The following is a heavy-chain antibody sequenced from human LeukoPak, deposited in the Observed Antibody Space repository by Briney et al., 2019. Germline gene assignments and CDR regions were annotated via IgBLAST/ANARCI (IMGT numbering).Heavy chain of an antibody. Sequence: SDTLSLTCTVSGGSISSYYWSWIRHPPGKGLEWIGNIYYSGSTNYNPSLKSRVTISVDTSKNQFSLKLSSVTAADTAVYYCTRGSIAYYYLDVWGKGTTVTISS. D-gene: IGHD3-22*01. J-gene: IGHJ6*03. CDR1: GGSISSYY. V-gene: IGHV4-59*07. CDR3: TRGSIAYYYLDV. CDR2: IYYSGST.